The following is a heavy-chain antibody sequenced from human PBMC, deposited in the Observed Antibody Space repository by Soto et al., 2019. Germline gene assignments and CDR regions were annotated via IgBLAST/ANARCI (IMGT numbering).Heavy chain of an antibody. CDR1: GFTFSSYA. D-gene: IGHD5-18*01. J-gene: IGHJ4*02. CDR2: ISGSGDST. CDR3: AKGIYSYGYNSFDY. V-gene: IGHV3-23*01. Sequence: GSLILSCAASGFTFSSYAMSWVRQAPGKGLEWVSAISGSGDSTYDADSVKGRFTISRDNSKNTLYLQMNSLRAEDTAVYYCAKGIYSYGYNSFDYWSQGTLVTVSS.